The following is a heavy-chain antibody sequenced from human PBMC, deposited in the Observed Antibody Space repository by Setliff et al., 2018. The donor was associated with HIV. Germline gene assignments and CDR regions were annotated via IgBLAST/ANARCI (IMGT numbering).Heavy chain of an antibody. Sequence: ASVKVSCKASGYTFTGYHMHWVRQAPGQGLEWMGWINPHSGGTKYAQKFQGRVTMTRDTSISAAYMELSRLRSDDTAVYYCARVDCGSTRCYAFDIWGQGTMVT. V-gene: IGHV1-2*02. D-gene: IGHD2-2*01. CDR3: ARVDCGSTRCYAFDI. CDR1: GYTFTGYH. CDR2: INPHSGGT. J-gene: IGHJ3*02.